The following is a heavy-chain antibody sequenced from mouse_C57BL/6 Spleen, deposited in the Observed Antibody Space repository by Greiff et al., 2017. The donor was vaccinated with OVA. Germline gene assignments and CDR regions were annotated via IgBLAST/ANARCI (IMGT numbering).Heavy chain of an antibody. CDR3: ARGSTTVVYFGY. V-gene: IGHV1-55*01. D-gene: IGHD1-1*01. J-gene: IGHJ2*01. CDR1: GYTFTSYW. Sequence: VQLQQPGAELVKPGASVKMSCKASGYTFTSYWITWVKQRPGQGLEWIGDIYPGSGSTNYNEKFKSKATLTVDTSSSTAYMQLSSLTSEDSAVYYCARGSTTVVYFGYWGKGTTLTVSS. CDR2: IYPGSGST.